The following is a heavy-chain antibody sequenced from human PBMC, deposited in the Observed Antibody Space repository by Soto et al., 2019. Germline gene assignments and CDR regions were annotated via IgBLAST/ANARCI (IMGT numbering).Heavy chain of an antibody. D-gene: IGHD6-6*01. CDR2: INHSGST. Sequence: SETLSLTCAVYGGSFSGYYWSWIRQPPGKGLEWIGEINHSGSTNYNPSLKSRVTISVDTSKNQLSLKLSSVTAADTAVYYCARALSIAARPVVYWGQGTLVTVSS. CDR1: GGSFSGYY. J-gene: IGHJ4*02. V-gene: IGHV4-34*01. CDR3: ARALSIAARPVVY.